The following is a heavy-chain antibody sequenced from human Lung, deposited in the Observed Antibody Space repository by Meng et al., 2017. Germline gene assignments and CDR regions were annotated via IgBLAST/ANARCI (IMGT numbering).Heavy chain of an antibody. D-gene: IGHD4-11*01. Sequence: QVPLAQWGVGLLKPSETLSLTCVVSGGSFSDYYWSWIRQPPGKGLEWIGEINHSGSTNYNPSLESRATISVDTSQNNLSLKLSSVTAADSAVYYCARGPTTMAHDFDYWGQGTLVTVSS. V-gene: IGHV4-34*01. CDR2: INHSGST. CDR1: GGSFSDYY. J-gene: IGHJ4*02. CDR3: ARGPTTMAHDFDY.